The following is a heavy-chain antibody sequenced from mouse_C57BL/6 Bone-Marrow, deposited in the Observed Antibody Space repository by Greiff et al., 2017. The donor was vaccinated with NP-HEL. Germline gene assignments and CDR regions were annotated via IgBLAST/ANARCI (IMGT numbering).Heavy chain of an antibody. Sequence: VQLQQSVAELVRPGASVKLSCTASGFNIKNTYMHWVKQRPEQGLEWIGRIDPANGNTKYAPKFQGKATITADTSSNTAYLQLSSLTSEDTAIYYCARGAYYGSSFFWYFDGWGTGTTVTVSS. CDR3: ARGAYYGSSFFWYFDG. J-gene: IGHJ1*03. CDR1: GFNIKNTY. CDR2: IDPANGNT. V-gene: IGHV14-3*01. D-gene: IGHD1-1*01.